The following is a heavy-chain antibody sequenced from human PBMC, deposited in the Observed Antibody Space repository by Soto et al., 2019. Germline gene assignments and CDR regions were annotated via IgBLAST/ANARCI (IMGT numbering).Heavy chain of an antibody. J-gene: IGHJ4*02. D-gene: IGHD1-26*01. CDR3: ARGLITGSQYSGGWYYFDS. CDR1: GDSISSSSYY. CDR2: IYYSGST. Sequence: SETLSLTCTVSGDSISSSSYYWDWIRQPPGKGLEWIGSIYYSGSTYYNPSLKSRVTISVDTSKNQFSLNLRSVTAADTGVYYCARGLITGSQYSGGWYYFDSWGQGTQVTVSS. V-gene: IGHV4-39*01.